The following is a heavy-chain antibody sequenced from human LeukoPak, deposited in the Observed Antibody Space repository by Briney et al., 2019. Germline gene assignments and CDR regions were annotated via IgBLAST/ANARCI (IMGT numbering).Heavy chain of an antibody. CDR1: GYTFTGYY. V-gene: IGHV1-2*02. Sequence: GASVKVSCKASGYTFTGYYMHWVRQAPGQGLEWMGWIKPNSGGTNYAQKFQGRVTMTRDTPISTAYMELSRLRSDDTAVYYCAREDVGSIAADYWGQGTLVTVSS. J-gene: IGHJ4*02. CDR3: AREDVGSIAADY. D-gene: IGHD6-6*01. CDR2: IKPNSGGT.